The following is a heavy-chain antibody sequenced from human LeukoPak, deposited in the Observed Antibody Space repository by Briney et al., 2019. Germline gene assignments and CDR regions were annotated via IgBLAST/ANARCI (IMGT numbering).Heavy chain of an antibody. Sequence: GGSLRLSCAASGFTFSSYAMSWVRQAPGKGLEWVSAIGGSGGSTYYEGAVKGRLTISRDNSKNSLYLQMTSLRAEDTAVHYCANPVSHAYYYYYYRDVWGKGTTVTV. CDR1: GFTFSSYA. V-gene: IGHV3-23*01. D-gene: IGHD2-2*01. CDR3: ANPVSHAYYYYYYRDV. CDR2: IGGSGGST. J-gene: IGHJ6*03.